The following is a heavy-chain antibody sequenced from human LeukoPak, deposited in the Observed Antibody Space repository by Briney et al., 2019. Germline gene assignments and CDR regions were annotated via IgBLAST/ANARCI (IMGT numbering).Heavy chain of an antibody. J-gene: IGHJ3*02. D-gene: IGHD5-18*01. Sequence: GGSLRLSCAASGFTFSSYAMHWVRQAPGKELEWVAVISYDGSNKYYADSVKGRFTISRDNSKNTLYLQMNSLRAEDTAVYYCARGGYSYRDAFDIWGQGTMVTVSS. CDR2: ISYDGSNK. V-gene: IGHV3-30-3*01. CDR1: GFTFSSYA. CDR3: ARGGYSYRDAFDI.